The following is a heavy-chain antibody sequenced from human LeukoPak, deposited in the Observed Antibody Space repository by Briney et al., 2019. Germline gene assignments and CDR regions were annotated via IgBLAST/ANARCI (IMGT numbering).Heavy chain of an antibody. CDR1: GFTVSSNY. V-gene: IGHV3-66*04. J-gene: IGHJ6*02. Sequence: GGSLRLSCAASGFTVSSNYMSWVRQAPGKGLEWVSVIYSGGSTYYADSVKGRFTISRDNSKNTLYLQMNSLRAEDTAVYYCARLVRRHGMDVWGQGTTVTVSS. CDR2: IYSGGST. CDR3: ARLVRRHGMDV. D-gene: IGHD6-6*01.